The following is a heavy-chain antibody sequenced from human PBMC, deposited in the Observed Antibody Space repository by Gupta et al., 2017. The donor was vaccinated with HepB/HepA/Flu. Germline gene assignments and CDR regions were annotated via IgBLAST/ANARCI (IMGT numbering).Heavy chain of an antibody. CDR1: GFTFSTFP. V-gene: IGHV3-23*01. CDR3: AREGVGYYDSSGYYEGFDV. D-gene: IGHD3-22*01. Sequence: QLLESVRGLVQPGGSLRLSCTASGFTFSTFPLSWVRQAPGKGLEWVSAISDRGTRTFYSDSVKGRFTISRDKSKNMVYLQMNSLRADDTAVYYCAREGVGYYDSSGYYEGFDVWGQGTLVTVSS. J-gene: IGHJ3*01. CDR2: ISDRGTRT.